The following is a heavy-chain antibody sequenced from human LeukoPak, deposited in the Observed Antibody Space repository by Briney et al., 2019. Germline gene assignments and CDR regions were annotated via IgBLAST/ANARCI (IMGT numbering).Heavy chain of an antibody. CDR2: INPNSGGT. Sequence: ASVKVSCKASGYTFTGYYMHWVRQAPGQGLEWMGWINPNSGGTNYAQKFQGRVTMTRDTSISTAYMELSRLRSDDTAVYYCARAYTVVTPPDHWGQETLVTVSS. CDR3: ARAYTVVTPPDH. V-gene: IGHV1-2*02. D-gene: IGHD2-21*02. J-gene: IGHJ5*02. CDR1: GYTFTGYY.